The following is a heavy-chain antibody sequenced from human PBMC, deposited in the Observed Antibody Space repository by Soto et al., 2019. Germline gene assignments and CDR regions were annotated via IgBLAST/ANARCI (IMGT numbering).Heavy chain of an antibody. D-gene: IGHD2-2*01. Sequence: GLLRLRWGAAGGNIIRLGLSLVRQAQREGVEGVSAISGSGGSTYYADSVKGRFTISRDNSKNTLYLQMNSLRAEDTAVYYCAKDLVPAAQKNYYYYYYMDVWGKGTTVTVSS. V-gene: IGHV3-23*01. CDR1: GGNIIRLG. J-gene: IGHJ6*03. CDR2: ISGSGGST. CDR3: AKDLVPAAQKNYYYYYYMDV.